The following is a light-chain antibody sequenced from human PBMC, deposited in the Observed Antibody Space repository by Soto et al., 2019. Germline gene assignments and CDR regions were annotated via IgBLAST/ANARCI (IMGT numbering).Light chain of an antibody. CDR3: LQDYNYPRT. Sequence: ALQMTKSPSSLSAYVGDRVTITCRASQDIRTALGWYQQKPGKAPKLLIYGATNLQSCVPSRFSGSGSGTDFTLTISGRQPEDFATFYCLQDYNYPRTFGQGTKVEV. V-gene: IGKV1-6*01. CDR1: QDIRTA. J-gene: IGKJ1*01. CDR2: GAT.